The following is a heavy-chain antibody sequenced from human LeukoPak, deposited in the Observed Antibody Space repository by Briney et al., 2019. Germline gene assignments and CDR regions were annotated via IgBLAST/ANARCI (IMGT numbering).Heavy chain of an antibody. V-gene: IGHV1-69*04. Sequence: SVKVSCKASGGTFSSYTISWVRQAPGQGLEWMGRIIPILGIANYAQKFQGRVTIIADKSTSTAYMELSSLRSEDTAVYYCARDKHHVLRFLGWLPPGAFDIWGQGTMVTVSS. CDR2: IIPILGIA. CDR1: GGTFSSYT. CDR3: ARDKHHVLRFLGWLPPGAFDI. D-gene: IGHD3-3*01. J-gene: IGHJ3*02.